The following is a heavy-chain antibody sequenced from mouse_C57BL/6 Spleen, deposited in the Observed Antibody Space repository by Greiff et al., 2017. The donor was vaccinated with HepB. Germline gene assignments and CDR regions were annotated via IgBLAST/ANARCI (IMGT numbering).Heavy chain of an antibody. D-gene: IGHD2-12*01. J-gene: IGHJ4*01. CDR3: ARGGYVYCYDEENAMDY. V-gene: IGHV1-20*01. Sequence: EVMLVESGPELVKPGDSVKISCKASGYSFTGYFMNWVMQSHGKSLEWIGRINPYNGDTFYNQKFKGKATLTVDKSSSTAHMELRSLTSEDSAVYYCARGGYVYCYDEENAMDYWGQGTSVTVSS. CDR2: INPYNGDT. CDR1: GYSFTGYF.